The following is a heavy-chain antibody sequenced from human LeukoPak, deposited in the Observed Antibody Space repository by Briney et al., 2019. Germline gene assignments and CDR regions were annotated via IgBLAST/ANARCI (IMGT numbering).Heavy chain of an antibody. J-gene: IGHJ5*02. CDR3: AKNPSQYGGNWFDP. D-gene: IGHD3-16*01. CDR1: GFTFSSYA. V-gene: IGHV3-23*01. Sequence: GGSLRLSCAASGFTFSSYAMSWVRQAPGKGLEWVSTISATISASGSSTYYADSVKGRFTLSRDDSKNTLYLQMNSLRAKDTAVYFCAKNPSQYGGNWFDPWGQGTLVTVSS. CDR2: ISATISASGSST.